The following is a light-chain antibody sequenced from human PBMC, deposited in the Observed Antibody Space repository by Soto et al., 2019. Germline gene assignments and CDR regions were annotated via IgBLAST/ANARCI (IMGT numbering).Light chain of an antibody. CDR3: QQYNNWPPIT. CDR2: GAS. CDR1: QSVSSN. J-gene: IGKJ5*01. V-gene: IGKV3-15*01. Sequence: EIVRTQSPATLSVSPGERATLSCRASQSVSSNLAWYQQKPCQAPRLLIYGASTRATGIPARFSGSGSGTEFTPSISSLQSEDFAVYYCQQYNNWPPITFGQGTRVEIK.